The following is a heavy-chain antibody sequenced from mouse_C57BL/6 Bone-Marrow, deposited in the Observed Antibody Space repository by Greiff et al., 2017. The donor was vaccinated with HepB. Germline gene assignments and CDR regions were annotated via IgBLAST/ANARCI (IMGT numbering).Heavy chain of an antibody. Sequence: VKLLESGAELVKPGASVKMSCKASGYTFTTYPIEWMKQNHGKSLEWIGNFHPYNDDTKYNEKFKGKATLTVEKSSSTVYLELSRLTSDDSAVYYCARKGGYDYDGFAYWGQGTLVTVSA. CDR1: GYTFTTYP. J-gene: IGHJ3*01. CDR2: FHPYNDDT. V-gene: IGHV1-47*01. CDR3: ARKGGYDYDGFAY. D-gene: IGHD2-4*01.